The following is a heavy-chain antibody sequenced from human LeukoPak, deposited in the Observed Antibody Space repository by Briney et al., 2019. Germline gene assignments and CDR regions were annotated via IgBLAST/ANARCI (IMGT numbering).Heavy chain of an antibody. V-gene: IGHV4-34*01. CDR1: GGSFSGYY. CDR3: ARSRGWLQSHPLGY. CDR2: IHHSGST. Sequence: SETLSLTCAVYGGSFSGYYWSWIRQPPGKGLECIGEIHHSGSTNYNPSLKSRVTLSVDTSKNQFSLKLSSVTAADTAVYYCARSRGWLQSHPLGYWGQGTLVAVSS. D-gene: IGHD5-24*01. J-gene: IGHJ4*02.